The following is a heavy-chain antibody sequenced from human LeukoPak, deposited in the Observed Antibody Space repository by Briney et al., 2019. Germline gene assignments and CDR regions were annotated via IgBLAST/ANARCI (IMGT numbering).Heavy chain of an antibody. CDR2: IYYSGST. D-gene: IGHD1-26*01. CDR3: AKVGVMGYDAFDT. V-gene: IGHV4-39*01. Sequence: PSETLSLTCTVSGGSISSSSYYWGWIRQPPGKGLEWIGSIYYSGSTYYNPSLKSRVTISVDTSKNQFSLQLNSVAPEDTAVYYCAKVGVMGYDAFDTWGQGTMVTVSS. J-gene: IGHJ3*02. CDR1: GGSISSSSYY.